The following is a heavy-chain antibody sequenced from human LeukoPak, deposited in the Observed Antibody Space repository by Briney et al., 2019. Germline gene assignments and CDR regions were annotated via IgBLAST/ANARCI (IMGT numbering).Heavy chain of an antibody. CDR3: ARSIAADATAFGY. J-gene: IGHJ4*02. V-gene: IGHV3-11*01. CDR2: ISSSGSTI. Sequence: GGSLRLSCAASGFTFSDYYMSWIRQAPGKGLEWVSYISSSGSTIYYADSVKGQFTISRDNAKNSLYLQMNSLRAEDTAVYYCARSIAADATAFGYWGQGTLVTVSS. CDR1: GFTFSDYY. D-gene: IGHD6-25*01.